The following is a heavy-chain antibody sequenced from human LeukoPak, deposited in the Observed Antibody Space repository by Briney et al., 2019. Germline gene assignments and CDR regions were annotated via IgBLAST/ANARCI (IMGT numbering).Heavy chain of an antibody. Sequence: GGSLRLSCAGSGFTFGDYWMTWVRQAPGKGLEWVANINEDGSDKHHVDSVRGRFTISRDNAENALYLQMNSLRVEDTAVYYCATSARTYIGSSLDYWGQGTLVTVSS. CDR2: INEDGSDK. V-gene: IGHV3-7*01. CDR3: ATSARTYIGSSLDY. D-gene: IGHD2-15*01. CDR1: GFTFGDYW. J-gene: IGHJ4*02.